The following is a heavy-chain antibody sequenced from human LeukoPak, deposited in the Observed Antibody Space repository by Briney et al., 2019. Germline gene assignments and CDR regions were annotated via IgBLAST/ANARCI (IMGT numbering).Heavy chain of an antibody. D-gene: IGHD3-9*01. J-gene: IGHJ6*02. CDR2: VYYSGRT. Sequence: SETLSLTCIVSGASISSRSYYWGWIRQPPGKGLEWMGSVYYSGRTSYNPSLKSRLTISVDAPRNQFSLKLTSVTAADTAVYYCARYYDILTGYLMPGDVDYYYYGMDVWGQGTTVTVSS. CDR3: ARYYDILTGYLMPGDVDYYYYGMDV. V-gene: IGHV4-39*01. CDR1: GASISSRSYY.